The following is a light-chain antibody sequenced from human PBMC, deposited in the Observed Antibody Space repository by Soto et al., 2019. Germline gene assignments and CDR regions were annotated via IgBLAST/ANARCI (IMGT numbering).Light chain of an antibody. CDR3: SSYSISTADL. Sequence: QSVLTQPASVSGSPGQSITISCTGTSSDVGGYDYVSWYQLHPGKAPKLMVFEVSNRPSGVSYRFSGSKSGNTASLTISGLQAEDEADYFCSSYSISTADLFGTGTKGT. J-gene: IGLJ1*01. V-gene: IGLV2-14*01. CDR2: EVS. CDR1: SSDVGGYDY.